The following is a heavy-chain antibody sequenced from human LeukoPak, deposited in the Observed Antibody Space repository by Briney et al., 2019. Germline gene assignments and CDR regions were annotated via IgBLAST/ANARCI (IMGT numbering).Heavy chain of an antibody. J-gene: IGHJ4*02. CDR3: AREVAGTLAFDY. CDR2: TYYRSKWYD. CDR1: GDSVSSNSAA. V-gene: IGHV6-1*01. Sequence: SQTLSLTCAISGDSVSSNSAAWNWIRQSPSRGLEWLGRTYYRSKWYDDYSVYAVSVKSRITISPDTSKNQFSLQLKPVTPEDTAVYYCAREVAGTLAFDYWGQGTLVTVSS. D-gene: IGHD6-19*01.